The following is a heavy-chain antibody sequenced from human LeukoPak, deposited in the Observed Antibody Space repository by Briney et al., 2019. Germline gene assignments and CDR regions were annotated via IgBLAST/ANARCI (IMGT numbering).Heavy chain of an antibody. CDR3: AKDQRVTPSGFDP. J-gene: IGHJ5*02. V-gene: IGHV3-23*01. CDR1: VCSFRSYA. D-gene: IGHD5-18*01. Sequence: PDGSLRLSCAASVCSFRSYAMSWVRQAAGKGLEWVSAISGSGGSTYYADSVKGRFTISRDNSKNTLYLQMNSLRAEDTAVYYCAKDQRVTPSGFDPWGQGTLVTVSS. CDR2: ISGSGGST.